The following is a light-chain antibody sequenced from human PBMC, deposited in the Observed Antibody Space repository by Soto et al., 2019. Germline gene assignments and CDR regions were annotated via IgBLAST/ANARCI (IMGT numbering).Light chain of an antibody. CDR2: KAS. J-gene: IGKJ1*01. Sequence: DVQITQSPSTLSGSVGARATITCRASQTISSWLAWYQQKKGKAPKLLIYKASTLKSGVPSRFSVNGSGTEVSLTISSLQPDDGATYDGQHYKSYSEAFGQGTKVDIK. V-gene: IGKV1-5*03. CDR1: QTISSW. CDR3: QHYKSYSEA.